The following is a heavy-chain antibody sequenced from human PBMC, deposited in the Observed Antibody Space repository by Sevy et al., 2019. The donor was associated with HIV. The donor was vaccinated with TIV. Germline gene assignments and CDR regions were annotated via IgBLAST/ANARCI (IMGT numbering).Heavy chain of an antibody. V-gene: IGHV4-38-2*02. D-gene: IGHD2-2*01. J-gene: IGHJ3*02. CDR2: IYHSGST. Sequence: SETLSLTCAVSGYSISSGYYWGWIRQPPGKGLEWIGSIYHSGSTYYNPSLKSRVTISVDTSKNQFSLKLSSVTAADTAVYYCARDPCSSTSCYVPPGHRIGHIWGQGTMVTVSS. CDR3: ARDPCSSTSCYVPPGHRIGHI. CDR1: GYSISSGYY.